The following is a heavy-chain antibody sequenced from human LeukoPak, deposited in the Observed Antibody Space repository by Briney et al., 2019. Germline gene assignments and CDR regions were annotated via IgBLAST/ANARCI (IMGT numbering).Heavy chain of an antibody. CDR2: IKVEGSEK. V-gene: IGHV3-7*01. D-gene: IGHD6-13*01. CDR1: GFTFTNYW. CDR3: LCIEAIGTGLIDH. J-gene: IGHJ4*02. Sequence: GGSLRLSCAASGFTFTNYWMSWVRQAPGKGREWGGNIKVEGSEKNYVDSVKGRFTISRDNAKNSLYLQKNSLRVEDTAVYDCLCIEAIGTGLIDHWGQGTLVTVSS.